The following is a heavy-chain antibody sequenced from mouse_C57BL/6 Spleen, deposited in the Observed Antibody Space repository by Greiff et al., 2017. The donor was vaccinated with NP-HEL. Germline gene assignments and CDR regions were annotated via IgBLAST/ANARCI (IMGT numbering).Heavy chain of an antibody. D-gene: IGHD1-1*01. CDR1: GYTFTSYG. Sequence: QVQLQQSGAELARPGASVKLSCKASGYTFTSYGISWVKQRTGQGLEWIGEIYPRSGNTYYNEKFKGKATLTADKSSSTAYMELRSLTSEDSAVYFCARLGGTTVVFDYWGQGTTLTVSS. CDR2: IYPRSGNT. J-gene: IGHJ2*01. CDR3: ARLGGTTVVFDY. V-gene: IGHV1-81*01.